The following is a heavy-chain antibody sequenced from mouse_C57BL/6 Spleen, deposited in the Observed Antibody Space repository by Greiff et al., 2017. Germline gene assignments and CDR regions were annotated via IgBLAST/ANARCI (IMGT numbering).Heavy chain of an antibody. V-gene: IGHV1-64*01. D-gene: IGHD1-1*01. Sequence: QVQLQQPGAELVKPGASVKLSCKASGYTFTSYWMHWVKQRPGQGLEWIGMIHPNSGSTNYNEKFKSKATLTVDKASSTAYMQLSSLTSEDAAVYYCATRITTGVAEDYWGQGTTLTGSS. CDR1: GYTFTSYW. J-gene: IGHJ2*01. CDR3: ATRITTGVAEDY. CDR2: IHPNSGST.